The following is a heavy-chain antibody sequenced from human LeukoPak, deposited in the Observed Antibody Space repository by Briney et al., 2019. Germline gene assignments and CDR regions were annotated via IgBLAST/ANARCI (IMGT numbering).Heavy chain of an antibody. CDR1: GGSISSYY. CDR3: ARHNPITIFGVVIISWFDP. J-gene: IGHJ5*02. CDR2: IYYSGST. V-gene: IGHV4-59*08. Sequence: PSETLSLTCTVSGGSISSYYWSWIRQPPGKGLEWIGYIYYSGSTNYNPSLKSRVTISVDTSKNQFSLKLSSATAADTAVYYCARHNPITIFGVVIISWFDPWGQGTLVTVSS. D-gene: IGHD3-3*01.